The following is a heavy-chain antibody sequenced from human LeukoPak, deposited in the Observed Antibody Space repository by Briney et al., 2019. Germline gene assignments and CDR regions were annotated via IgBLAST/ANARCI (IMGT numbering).Heavy chain of an antibody. Sequence: SVKVSCKASGGTFSSYAISWVRQAPGQGLEWMGRIIPILGIANYAQKFQERVTITRDMSTSTAYMELSSLRSEDTAVYYCAADSSGWYGYYYYGMDVWGQGTTVTVSS. CDR1: GGTFSSYA. CDR3: AADSSGWYGYYYYGMDV. V-gene: IGHV1-69*04. D-gene: IGHD6-19*01. CDR2: IIPILGIA. J-gene: IGHJ6*02.